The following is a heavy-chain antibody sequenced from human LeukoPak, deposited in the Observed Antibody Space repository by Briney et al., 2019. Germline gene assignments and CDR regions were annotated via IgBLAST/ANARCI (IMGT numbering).Heavy chain of an antibody. J-gene: IGHJ4*02. D-gene: IGHD5-18*01. CDR1: GGTFSSYA. CDR3: ARGAQGYSLSNGPDY. Sequence: SVKVSCKASGGTFSSYAISWVRQAPGQGLEWMGRIIPIFGIANYAQKFQGRVTITADKSTGTAYMELSSLRSEDTAVYYCARGAQGYSLSNGPDYWGQGTLVTVSS. CDR2: IIPIFGIA. V-gene: IGHV1-69*04.